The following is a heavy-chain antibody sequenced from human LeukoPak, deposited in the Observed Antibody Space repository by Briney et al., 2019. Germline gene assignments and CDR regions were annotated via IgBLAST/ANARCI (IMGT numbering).Heavy chain of an antibody. V-gene: IGHV1-2*02. CDR3: ARGRYYGSGSYPPLGY. D-gene: IGHD3-10*01. CDR1: GYTFTGYY. J-gene: IGHJ4*02. Sequence: ASVKVSCKASGYTFTGYYMHWVRQAPGQGLEWMGWINPNSGGTNYAQKFQGRVTMTRDTSISTAYMELSRLRSDDTAVYYCARGRYYGSGSYPPLGYWGQGTLVTVSS. CDR2: INPNSGGT.